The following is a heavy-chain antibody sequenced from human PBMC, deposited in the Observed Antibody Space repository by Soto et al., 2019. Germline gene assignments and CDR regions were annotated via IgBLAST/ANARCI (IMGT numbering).Heavy chain of an antibody. J-gene: IGHJ4*02. Sequence: QVQLQESGPGLVKPSQTLSLTCTVSGGSISSDDYYWSWIRQPPGKGLEWLGYIYYSGSTYYNPSLISRVTISVDTSKNQFSLKLISGTAADTAVYYCARDRSYDYGQSRNFDYWGKGTLVTVSS. V-gene: IGHV4-30-4*01. CDR2: IYYSGST. D-gene: IGHD5-12*01. CDR3: ARDRSYDYGQSRNFDY. CDR1: GGSISSDDYY.